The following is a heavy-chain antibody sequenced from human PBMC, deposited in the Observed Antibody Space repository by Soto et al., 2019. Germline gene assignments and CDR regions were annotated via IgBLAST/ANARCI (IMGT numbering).Heavy chain of an antibody. CDR2: INPSGGST. J-gene: IGHJ5*02. CDR3: ASMKGSSSELNWFDP. V-gene: IGHV1-46*01. Sequence: ASVKVSFKASGYTFTSYYMHWVRQAPGQGLEWMGIINPSGGSTSYAQKFQGRVTMTRDTSTSTVYMELSSLRSEDTAVYYCASMKGSSSELNWFDPWGQGTLVTVSS. D-gene: IGHD6-6*01. CDR1: GYTFTSYY.